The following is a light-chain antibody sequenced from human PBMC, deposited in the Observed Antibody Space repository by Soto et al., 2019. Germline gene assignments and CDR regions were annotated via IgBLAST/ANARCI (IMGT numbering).Light chain of an antibody. J-gene: IGKJ4*01. V-gene: IGKV1-39*01. CDR1: QNIRNY. Sequence: DIQMTQSPSSLSASVGDRVTITCRASQNIRNYLSWYQQKPGKAPKLLINLASTLQSGVPSRFSGSGSGTDFTLAISSLQPEDFANYYCQQSSTASQTFGGGTGVEIK. CDR3: QQSSTASQT. CDR2: LAS.